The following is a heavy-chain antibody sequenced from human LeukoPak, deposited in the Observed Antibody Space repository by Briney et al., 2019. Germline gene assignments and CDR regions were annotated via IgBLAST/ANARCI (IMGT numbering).Heavy chain of an antibody. D-gene: IGHD5-12*01. J-gene: IGHJ4*02. Sequence: PSQTLSLTCTVSGGSISSGSYYWSWIRQPAGKGLEWIGRIYTSGSTNYNPSLKSRVTISVDTSKNQFSLKLSSVTAADTAVYYCARREATKDFYYFDYWGQGTLVTVSS. V-gene: IGHV4-61*02. CDR1: GGSISSGSYY. CDR2: IYTSGST. CDR3: ARREATKDFYYFDY.